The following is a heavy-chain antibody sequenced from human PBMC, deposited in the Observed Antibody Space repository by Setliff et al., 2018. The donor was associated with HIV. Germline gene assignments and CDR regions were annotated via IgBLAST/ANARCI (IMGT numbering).Heavy chain of an antibody. CDR3: AREWSYGAFDTFDV. V-gene: IGHV4-59*12. CDR1: GGSMSSYY. D-gene: IGHD5-18*01. Sequence: PSETLSLTCTVSGGSMSSYYWSWIRQPPGKGLEWVGYIYYSGSTNYNPSLKSRVSISVDTSKNQFSLKLGSVTAADTAVYYCAREWSYGAFDTFDVWGQGTMVTVSS. CDR2: IYYSGST. J-gene: IGHJ3*01.